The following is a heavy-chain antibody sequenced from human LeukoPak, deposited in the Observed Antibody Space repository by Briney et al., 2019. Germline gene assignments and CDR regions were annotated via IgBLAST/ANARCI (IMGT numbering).Heavy chain of an antibody. V-gene: IGHV3-15*01. D-gene: IGHD3-10*01. J-gene: IGHJ4*02. CDR2: IKSKTDGGTT. Sequence: GGSLRLSCAASGFTFSNAWMSWVRQAPGKGLEWVGRIKSKTDGGTTDYAAPVKGRFTISRDDSKNTLYLQMNSLKTEDTAVYYCTKDIHYCSGSYNVYYFDYWGQGTLVTVSS. CDR3: TKDIHYCSGSYNVYYFDY. CDR1: GFTFSNAW.